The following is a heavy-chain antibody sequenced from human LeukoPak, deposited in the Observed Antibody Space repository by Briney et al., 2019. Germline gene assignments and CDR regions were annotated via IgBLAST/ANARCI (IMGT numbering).Heavy chain of an antibody. Sequence: SETLSLTCTVSGGSISSSSYYWGWIRQPPGKGLEWIGSIYYSGSTYYNPSLKSRVTISVDTSKNQFSLKLSSVTAADTAVYYCARGQYYYDSSSSGAFDIWGQGTMVTVSS. D-gene: IGHD3-22*01. CDR1: GGSISSSSYY. V-gene: IGHV4-39*07. J-gene: IGHJ3*02. CDR2: IYYSGST. CDR3: ARGQYYYDSSSSGAFDI.